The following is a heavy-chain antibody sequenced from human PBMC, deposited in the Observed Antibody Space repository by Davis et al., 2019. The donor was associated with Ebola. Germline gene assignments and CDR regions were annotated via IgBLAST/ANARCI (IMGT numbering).Heavy chain of an antibody. V-gene: IGHV4-34*01. CDR2: INHSGST. D-gene: IGHD1-14*01. CDR3: AKLQTGGGERSYYYYYMDV. Sequence: PSETLSLTCAVYGGSFSGYYWSWIRQPPGKGLEWIGEINHSGSTNYNPSLKSRVTISVDTSKNQFSLKLSSVTAADTAVYYCAKLQTGGGERSYYYYYMDVWGKGTTVTVSS. CDR1: GGSFSGYY. J-gene: IGHJ6*03.